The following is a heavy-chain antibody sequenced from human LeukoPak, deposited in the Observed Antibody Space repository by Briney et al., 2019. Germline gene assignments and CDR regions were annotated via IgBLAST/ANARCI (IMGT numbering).Heavy chain of an antibody. CDR2: ITSDSIYI. Sequence: GGSLRLSCAASGFTVSSNYMTWVRQAPGKGLEWVASITSDSIYIHYADSVRGRFTVSRDSAKNSLYLQMNSLRVEDTAVYYCARALIAAAGTRGEFDPWGQGTLVIVSS. D-gene: IGHD6-13*01. CDR3: ARALIAAAGTRGEFDP. V-gene: IGHV3-21*01. J-gene: IGHJ5*02. CDR1: GFTVSSNY.